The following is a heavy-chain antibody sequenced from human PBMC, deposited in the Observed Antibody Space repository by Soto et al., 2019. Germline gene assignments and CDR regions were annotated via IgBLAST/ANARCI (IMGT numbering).Heavy chain of an antibody. CDR1: GGTISGYY. V-gene: IGHV4-4*07. J-gene: IGHJ5*02. CDR3: ARGQRFSDWFDP. CDR2: IYSSGNT. Sequence: ETLSLTFSVSGGTISGYYWTWIRQPAGKGLEWIGRIYSSGNTKYNPSLQSRVTMSLDTSNNQFSLRLTSVTAADTAVYYCARGQRFSDWFDPWGQGTLVTVSS. D-gene: IGHD3-3*01.